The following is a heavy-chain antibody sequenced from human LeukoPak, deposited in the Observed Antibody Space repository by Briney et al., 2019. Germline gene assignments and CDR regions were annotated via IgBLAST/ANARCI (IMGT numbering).Heavy chain of an antibody. V-gene: IGHV4-34*01. CDR3: ASLIAGTAAPY. Sequence: SETLSLACAVYGGSFSGYYRSWIRQPPGKGLEWIGENNHSGSTNYNPSLKSRVTISVDTSKNQFSLKVNSVTAADTAVYYCASLIAGTAAPYWGQGTLVTVSS. D-gene: IGHD6-25*01. J-gene: IGHJ4*02. CDR2: NNHSGST. CDR1: GGSFSGYY.